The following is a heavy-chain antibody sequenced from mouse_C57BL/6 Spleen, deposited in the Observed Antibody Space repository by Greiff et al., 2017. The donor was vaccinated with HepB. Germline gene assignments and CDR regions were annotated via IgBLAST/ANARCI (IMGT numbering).Heavy chain of an antibody. D-gene: IGHD1-1*01. J-gene: IGHJ4*01. CDR3: ARGGYYYYGSSYAMDY. Sequence: QVQLKQPGAELVRPGSSVKLSCKASGYTFTSYWMHWVKQRPIQGLEWIGNIDPSDSETHYNQKFKDKATLTVDKSSSTAYMQLSSLTSEDSAVYYCARGGYYYYGSSYAMDYWGQGTSVTVSS. CDR2: IDPSDSET. CDR1: GYTFTSYW. V-gene: IGHV1-52*01.